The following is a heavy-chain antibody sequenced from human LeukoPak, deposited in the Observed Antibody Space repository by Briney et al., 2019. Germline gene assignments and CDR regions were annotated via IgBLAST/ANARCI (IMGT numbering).Heavy chain of an antibody. V-gene: IGHV4-39*07. Sequence: PSETLSLTCTVSGGSISSSSYYWGWIRQPPGKGLEWIGSIYYSGSTYYNPSLKSRVTISVDTSKNQFSLKLSSVTAADTAVYYCARERYSYGPPHYMDVWGKGTTVTVSS. D-gene: IGHD5-18*01. CDR2: IYYSGST. J-gene: IGHJ6*03. CDR3: ARERYSYGPPHYMDV. CDR1: GGSISSSSYY.